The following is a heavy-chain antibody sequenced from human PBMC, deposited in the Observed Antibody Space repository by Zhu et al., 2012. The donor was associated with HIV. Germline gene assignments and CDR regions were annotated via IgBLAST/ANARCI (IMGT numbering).Heavy chain of an antibody. CDR3: VRDVFANRGWIGSPDALGI. CDR2: IHHSGST. Sequence: QVQLQESGPGLVRPSQTLSLTCSVSGGSVSGSSYFWTWIRQTPGKGLEWIGYIHHSGSTNYSPSLRSRVSMSVDTSKNQFSLKLSSVTAADAALYYCVRDVFANRGWIGSPDALGIWGQGTMVTVSS. V-gene: IGHV4-61*01. CDR1: GGSVSGSSYF. J-gene: IGHJ3*02. D-gene: IGHD7-27*01.